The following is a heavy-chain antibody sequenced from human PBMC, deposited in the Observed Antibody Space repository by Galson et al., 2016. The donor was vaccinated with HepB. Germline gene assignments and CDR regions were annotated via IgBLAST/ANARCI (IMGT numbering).Heavy chain of an antibody. V-gene: IGHV1-69*13. CDR1: GCTFNNYA. D-gene: IGHD5-18*01. J-gene: IGHJ4*01. Sequence: SVKVSCKASGCTFNNYAISWVRQAPGQGLEWMGGTIPIFTTANYAEKFQGRVSITADETTSTSHLELGSLRSDDTAVYYCAHAGGYTYGYRGGSYFDSWGRGTLVSVSS. CDR3: AHAGGYTYGYRGGSYFDS. CDR2: TIPIFTTA.